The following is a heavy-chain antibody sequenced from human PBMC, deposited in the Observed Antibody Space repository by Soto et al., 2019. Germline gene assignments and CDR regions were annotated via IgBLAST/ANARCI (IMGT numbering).Heavy chain of an antibody. V-gene: IGHV3-30*18. D-gene: IGHD3-3*01. J-gene: IGHJ6*02. CDR2: MAYDGSNK. CDR3: AKDLQLLEYLFLTKGGMDV. CDR1: GFTFSSYG. Sequence: QVQLVESGGGVVQPGRSLRLSCAASGFTFSSYGMHWVRQAPGKGLEWVAVMAYDGSNKYYADSVKGRFTISRDNSKNTLDLLMNSLRPEDTAVYYCAKDLQLLEYLFLTKGGMDVWGQGTTVTVSS.